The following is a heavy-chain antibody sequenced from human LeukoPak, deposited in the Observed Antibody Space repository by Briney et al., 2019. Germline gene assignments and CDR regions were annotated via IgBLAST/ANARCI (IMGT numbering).Heavy chain of an antibody. D-gene: IGHD5-18*01. CDR1: GFMFSNYD. Sequence: GGSLRLSCAASGFMFSNYDMHWVRQAPGKGLEYVSHISRSGGSTYYAISVKGRFTISRDNSKNTLYLQMGSLRAEDMAVYYCARGRGYIYGYDYWGQGTLVTVSS. V-gene: IGHV3-64*01. CDR2: ISRSGGST. J-gene: IGHJ4*02. CDR3: ARGRGYIYGYDY.